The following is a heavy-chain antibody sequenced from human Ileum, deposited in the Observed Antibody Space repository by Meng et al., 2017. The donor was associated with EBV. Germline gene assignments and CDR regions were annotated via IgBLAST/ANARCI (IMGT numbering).Heavy chain of an antibody. D-gene: IGHD2-15*01. CDR3: ARDPNPGYCSGGGCFD. V-gene: IGHV4-61*01. CDR2: IYYLGNT. J-gene: IGHJ4*02. Sequence: QLQLQGSGLGLVKPSETLSLTCTVAGGFVGNASYLWTWIRQPPGKRLEWIGNIYYLGNTNYNPSLKSRLTISVDTSKNQFYLRLSPVTAADTAMYYCARDPNPGYCSGGGCFDLGQGTLVTVSS. CDR1: GGFVGNASYL.